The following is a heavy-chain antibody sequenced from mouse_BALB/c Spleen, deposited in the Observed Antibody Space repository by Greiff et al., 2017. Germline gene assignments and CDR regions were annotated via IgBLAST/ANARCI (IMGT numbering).Heavy chain of an antibody. CDR3: ARGGGMSTTRGVYYAMDY. CDR2: IDPANGNT. CDR1: GFNIKDTY. D-gene: IGHD2-4*01. V-gene: IGHV14-3*02. Sequence: EVQLVESGAELVKPGASVKLSCTASGFNIKDTYMHWVKQRPEQGLEWIGRIDPANGNTKYDPKFQGKATITADTSSNTAYLQLSSLTSEDTAVYYCARGGGMSTTRGVYYAMDYWGQGTSVTVSS. J-gene: IGHJ4*01.